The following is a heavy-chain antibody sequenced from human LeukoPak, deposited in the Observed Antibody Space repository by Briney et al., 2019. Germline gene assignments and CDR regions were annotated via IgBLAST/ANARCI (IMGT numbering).Heavy chain of an antibody. D-gene: IGHD3-10*01. J-gene: IGHJ3*02. CDR2: IYYSGST. CDR3: AKSNGYGLIDI. V-gene: IGHV4-39*07. CDR1: GGSITNYY. Sequence: PSETLSLTCTVSGGSITNYYWSWIRQPPGKGLEWIGSIYYSGSTYYSPSLKSRVTISLDTSRNQFSLKLNSVTAADTAVYYCAKSNGYGLIDIWGQGTMVTVSS.